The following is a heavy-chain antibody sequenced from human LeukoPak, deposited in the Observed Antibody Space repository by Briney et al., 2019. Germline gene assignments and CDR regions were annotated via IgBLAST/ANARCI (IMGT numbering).Heavy chain of an antibody. CDR3: ARGIDTAMVTWEKDYYDSSGYHYFDY. D-gene: IGHD3-22*01. CDR2: IKQDGSEK. J-gene: IGHJ4*02. V-gene: IGHV3-7*01. CDR1: GFTFSSYW. Sequence: GGSLRLSCAASGFTFSSYWMTWVRQAPGKGLEWVANIKQDGSEKYYVDSVKGRFTISRDNAKSSLYLQMDSLRAEDTAVYYCARGIDTAMVTWEKDYYDSSGYHYFDYWGQGTLVTVSS.